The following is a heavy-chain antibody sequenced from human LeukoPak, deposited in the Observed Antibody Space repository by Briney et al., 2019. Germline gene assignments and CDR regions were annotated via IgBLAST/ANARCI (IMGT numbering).Heavy chain of an antibody. CDR1: GFTFSTYG. Sequence: GGSLRLSCAASGFTFSTYGMHWVRQAPGKGLEWVAVISYDGSTKYYADSVKGRFTISRDNSKNTLYLQMNSLRAEDTAIYYCAKHPGLAMTTLFDYWGQGTLVTVSS. CDR2: ISYDGSTK. CDR3: AKHPGLAMTTLFDY. V-gene: IGHV3-30*18. D-gene: IGHD3/OR15-3a*01. J-gene: IGHJ4*02.